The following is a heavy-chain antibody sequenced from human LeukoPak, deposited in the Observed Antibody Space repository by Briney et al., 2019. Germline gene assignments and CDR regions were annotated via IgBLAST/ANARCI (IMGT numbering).Heavy chain of an antibody. Sequence: GGYLRLSCAASAFTFSSYAMSWVRQAPGTGLEWVSGISGSGGNTYSADSVKGRFTISRDNSKNTLYLQMNNLRAEDTAVYYCAKEGAAGIVGAQPSGHWGQGTLVTVSS. D-gene: IGHD1-26*01. V-gene: IGHV3-23*01. CDR1: AFTFSSYA. J-gene: IGHJ4*02. CDR2: ISGSGGNT. CDR3: AKEGAAGIVGAQPSGH.